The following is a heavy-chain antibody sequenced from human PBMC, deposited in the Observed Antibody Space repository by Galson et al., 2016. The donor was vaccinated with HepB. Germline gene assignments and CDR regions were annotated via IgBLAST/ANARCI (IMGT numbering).Heavy chain of an antibody. V-gene: IGHV3-33*01. CDR3: ASEAPILAPTLDD. CDR2: IWYDGSNK. J-gene: IGHJ4*02. CDR1: GFTFSTYG. Sequence: SLRLSCAASGFTFSTYGMHWVRQAPGKGLEWVAVIWYDGSNKYYADSVKGRFTISRDNSKNTLYLQMNSLRAEDTAVYYCASEAPILAPTLDDWGQGTLVLVSS. D-gene: IGHD5-12*01.